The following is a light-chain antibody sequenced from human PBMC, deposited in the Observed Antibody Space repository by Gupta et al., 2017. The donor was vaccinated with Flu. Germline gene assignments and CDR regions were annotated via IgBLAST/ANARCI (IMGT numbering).Light chain of an antibody. V-gene: IGLV1-40*01. CDR1: SSNIGAGYD. CDR3: QSYDTSLSGWV. CDR2: GSS. Sequence: QSVLTQPSSVSGAPGQRVTISCTGSSSNIGAGYDVHWYQQLPGRAPKVLIYGSSNRPSGVPDRFFGSKSGISASLAITGLQAEDEADYYCQSYDTSLSGWVFGGGTKVTAL. J-gene: IGLJ3*02.